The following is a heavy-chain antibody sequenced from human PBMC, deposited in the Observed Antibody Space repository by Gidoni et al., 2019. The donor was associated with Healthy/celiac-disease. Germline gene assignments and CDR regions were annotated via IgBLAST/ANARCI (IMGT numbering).Heavy chain of an antibody. CDR1: GYTFTSYY. CDR3: ARGWGPSGGTFYYFYYGMDV. V-gene: IGHV1-46*01. CDR2: INPTGSST. J-gene: IGHJ6*02. Sequence: QVQLVQSGAEVTKPGASVKLSCQASGYTFTSYYMHWVRQAPGQGLEWRGIINPTGSSTTYAQKFQGRVTLTRDTSTSTVYMELSSLRSEDTAVYYWARGWGPSGGTFYYFYYGMDVWGQGTTVTVSS. D-gene: IGHD6-25*01.